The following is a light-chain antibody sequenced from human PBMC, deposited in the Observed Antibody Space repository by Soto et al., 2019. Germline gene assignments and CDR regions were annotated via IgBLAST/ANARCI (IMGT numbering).Light chain of an antibody. J-gene: IGKJ1*01. CDR2: KAS. CDR1: PSISSW. V-gene: IGKV1-5*03. Sequence: DIQMTQSPSTLSASVGDRVTITCRASPSISSWLAWHQQKPGKAPTLLIYKASSLASGVPSRFSGSGSGTECTLTISSLPPDDFATYDCQQYNSYWTFGQGTKVEIK. CDR3: QQYNSYWT.